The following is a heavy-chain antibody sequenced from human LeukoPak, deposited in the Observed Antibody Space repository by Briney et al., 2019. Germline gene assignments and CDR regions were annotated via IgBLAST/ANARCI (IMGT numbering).Heavy chain of an antibody. CDR3: AKDWVSDWFGEGMDV. CDR2: ISWNSGSI. V-gene: IGHV3-9*01. D-gene: IGHD3-10*01. Sequence: GRSLRLSCAASGFTFDDYAMHWVRPAPGKGLEWVSGISWNSGSIGYADSVKGRFTISRDNAKNSLYLQMNSLRAEDTALYYCAKDWVSDWFGEGMDVWGKGTTVTVSS. J-gene: IGHJ6*04. CDR1: GFTFDDYA.